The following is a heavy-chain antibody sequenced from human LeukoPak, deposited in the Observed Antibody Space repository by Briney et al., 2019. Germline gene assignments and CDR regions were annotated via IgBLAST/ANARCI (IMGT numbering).Heavy chain of an antibody. D-gene: IGHD4-17*01. V-gene: IGHV3-9*01. Sequence: GRSLRLSCAASGFTFDDYAMHWVRQAPGKGLEWVSGISWNSGSIGYADSVKGRFTISRDNAKNSLYLQRNSLRAEDTALYYCAKEGSYGDYLWFDPWGQGTLVTVSS. CDR1: GFTFDDYA. CDR2: ISWNSGSI. CDR3: AKEGSYGDYLWFDP. J-gene: IGHJ5*02.